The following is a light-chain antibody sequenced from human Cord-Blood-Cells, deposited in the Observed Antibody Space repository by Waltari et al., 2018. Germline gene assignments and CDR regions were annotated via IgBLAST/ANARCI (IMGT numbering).Light chain of an antibody. J-gene: IGKJ2*01. Sequence: DIVLTQSPDSLAVSMGVRVTITCKPSQSVLYSSHNKNYLAWYQQKPGQSPKLLIYWASTRETGVPDRFSGSGSGTDFTLTISSLQAEDVAVYYCQQYYSTPYTVGQGTKLEIK. V-gene: IGKV4-1*01. CDR2: WAS. CDR3: QQYYSTPYT. CDR1: QSVLYSSHNKNY.